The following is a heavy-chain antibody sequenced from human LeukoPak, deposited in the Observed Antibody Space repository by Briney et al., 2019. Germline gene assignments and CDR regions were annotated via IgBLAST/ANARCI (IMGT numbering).Heavy chain of an antibody. D-gene: IGHD2-15*01. CDR1: GGTFSSYA. V-gene: IGHV1-69*13. J-gene: IGHJ6*02. CDR3: ASSALVVVAANYYYGMDV. CDR2: IIPIFGTA. Sequence: SVNVSCKASGGTFSSYAISWVRQAPGQGLEWMGGIIPIFGTANYAQKFQGRVTITADESTSTAYMELSSLRSEDTAVYYCASSALVVVAANYYYGMDVWGQGTTVTVSS.